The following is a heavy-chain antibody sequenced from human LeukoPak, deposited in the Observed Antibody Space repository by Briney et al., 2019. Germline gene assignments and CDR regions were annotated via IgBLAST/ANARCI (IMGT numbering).Heavy chain of an antibody. D-gene: IGHD3-10*01. CDR3: AKDQNFVTMVRGVRSGFRFDP. V-gene: IGHV3-23*01. Sequence: LPGGSLRLSCAASGFTFSSYAMSWVRQAPGKGLEWVSAISGSGGSTYYADSVKGRFIISRDNSKNTLYLQMNSLRAEDTAVYYCAKDQNFVTMVRGVRSGFRFDPWGQGTLVTVSS. CDR1: GFTFSSYA. J-gene: IGHJ5*02. CDR2: ISGSGGST.